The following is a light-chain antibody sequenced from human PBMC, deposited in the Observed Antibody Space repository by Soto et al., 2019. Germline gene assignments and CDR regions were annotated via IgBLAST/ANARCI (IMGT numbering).Light chain of an antibody. J-gene: IGKJ1*01. CDR1: QSLLHSNGYNY. Sequence: DIVMTQSPLSLPVTPGEPASISCRSSQSLLHSNGYNYLDWYLQKPGQSPQLLIYLGSNRASGVPDRLSGSGSGTDITLKISRVEAEDVGVYYCMPDLQTPWTFGQGTKVEIK. V-gene: IGKV2-28*01. CDR3: MPDLQTPWT. CDR2: LGS.